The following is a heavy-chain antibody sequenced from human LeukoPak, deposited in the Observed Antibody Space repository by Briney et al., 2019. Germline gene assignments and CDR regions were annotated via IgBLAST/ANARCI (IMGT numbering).Heavy chain of an antibody. CDR3: ARNTVNHNYYYMDV. CDR2: INPNSGGT. CDR1: GYTFTGYY. J-gene: IGHJ6*03. Sequence: GASVKVSCKASGYTFTGYYMHWVRQAPGQGLEWMGWINPNSGGTNYAQKFQGRVTMTRDTSISTAYMELSRLRSDDTAVYYCARNTVNHNYYYMDVWGKGTTVTVSS. D-gene: IGHD4-11*01. V-gene: IGHV1-2*02.